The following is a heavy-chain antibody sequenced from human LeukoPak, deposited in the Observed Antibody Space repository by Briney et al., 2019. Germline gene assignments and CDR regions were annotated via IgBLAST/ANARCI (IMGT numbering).Heavy chain of an antibody. CDR3: AKDQVSAMIVVVISYGMDV. CDR2: ISSSSSYI. J-gene: IGHJ6*02. CDR1: GFTFSSYS. V-gene: IGHV3-21*04. Sequence: PGGSLRLSCAASGFTFSSYSMNWVRQAPGKGLEWVSSISSSSSYIYYADSVKGRFTISRDNSKNTLNLQLNSLRAEDTAVYYCAKDQVSAMIVVVISYGMDVWGQGTTVTVSS. D-gene: IGHD3-22*01.